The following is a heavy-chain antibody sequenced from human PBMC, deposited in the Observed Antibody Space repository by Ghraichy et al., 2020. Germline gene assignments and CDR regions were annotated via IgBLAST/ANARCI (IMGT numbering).Heavy chain of an antibody. J-gene: IGHJ4*02. CDR2: ISGSGGST. CDR1: GFTFSSYA. D-gene: IGHD1-26*01. CDR3: AKALDSGGYYRLDY. V-gene: IGHV3-23*01. Sequence: GGSLRLSCAVSGFTFSSYAMSWVRQAPGKGLEWVSTISGSGGSTYYADSVKGRFTISRDNSKNTLYLQMNSLRAEDTAVYYCAKALDSGGYYRLDYWGQGTLVTVSS.